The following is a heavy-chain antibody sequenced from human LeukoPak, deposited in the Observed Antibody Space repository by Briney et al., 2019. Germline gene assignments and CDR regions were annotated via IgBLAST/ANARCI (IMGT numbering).Heavy chain of an antibody. CDR2: IIPIFGTA. V-gene: IGHV1-69*13. D-gene: IGHD3-10*01. Sequence: SVKVSCKASGGTFSSYAISWVRQAPGQGLEWMGGIIPIFGTANYAQKFQGRVTITADESTSTAYMELSSLRSEDTAVYYCATILGTSYYGSGSYYYWGQGTLVTVSS. CDR1: GGTFSSYA. CDR3: ATILGTSYYGSGSYYY. J-gene: IGHJ4*02.